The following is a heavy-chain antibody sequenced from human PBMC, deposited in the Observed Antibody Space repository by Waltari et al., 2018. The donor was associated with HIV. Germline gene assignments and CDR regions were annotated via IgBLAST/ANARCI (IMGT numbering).Heavy chain of an antibody. D-gene: IGHD3-22*01. Sequence: EVQLMESGGGLVQPGGSRRHPCAAPGFAFAPYALTWVRQAPERGLEWVAAIDGSGTKSFYADSVKGRFTLSRDNSKNTVFLQMNSLRAADTAIYYCAKAFYEDTAYYYDFWGRGTRVTVSS. V-gene: IGHV3-23*01. CDR2: IDGSGTKS. CDR3: AKAFYEDTAYYYDF. J-gene: IGHJ4*02. CDR1: GFAFAPYA.